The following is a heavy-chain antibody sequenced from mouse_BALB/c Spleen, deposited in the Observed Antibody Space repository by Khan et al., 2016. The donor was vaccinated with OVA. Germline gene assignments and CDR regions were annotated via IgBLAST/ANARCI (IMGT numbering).Heavy chain of an antibody. V-gene: IGHV2-9*02. J-gene: IGHJ4*01. CDR2: IWAGGRT. Sequence: QVQLKQSGPGLVAPSQSLSITCSVSGFSLITYGVHWVRQSPGKGLEWLGIIWAGGRTNYNSALMSRLSISKDNSKSQVFLKMNSLQTADTAIYYCARETAYYGDYEAMDYWVQGTSVTVSS. D-gene: IGHD2-13*01. CDR3: ARETAYYGDYEAMDY. CDR1: GFSLITYG.